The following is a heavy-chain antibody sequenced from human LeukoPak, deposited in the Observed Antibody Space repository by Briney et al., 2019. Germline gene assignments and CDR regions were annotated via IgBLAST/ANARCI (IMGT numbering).Heavy chain of an antibody. CDR2: ISSSSSYI. J-gene: IGHJ6*02. CDR1: GFTFSSYS. D-gene: IGHD2-15*01. V-gene: IGHV3-21*01. Sequence: PGGSLRLSCAASGFTFSSYSMNWVRQAPGKGLEWVSSISSSSSYIFYADSVKGRFTISRDNAKNSLFVQMNSLRAEDTGVYYCASGYSYYYNGMDVWGQGTTVTVS. CDR3: ASGYSYYYNGMDV.